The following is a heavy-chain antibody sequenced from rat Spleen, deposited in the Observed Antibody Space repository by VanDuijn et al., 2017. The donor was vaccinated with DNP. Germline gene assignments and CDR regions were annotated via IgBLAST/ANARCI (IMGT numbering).Heavy chain of an antibody. D-gene: IGHD1-11*01. CDR1: GFTFSNYA. V-gene: IGHV5-22*01. J-gene: IGHJ2*01. CDR3: VRWDYGIYGFDY. Sequence: EVQLVESGGGSVQPGRSLKLSCAASGFTFSNYAMAWVRQAPTRGLEWVAYITYDGSSTYYGDSVKGRFTISRDNAKNTLYLQMNSLRSEDTATYYCVRWDYGIYGFDYWGQGVMVTVSS. CDR2: ITYDGSST.